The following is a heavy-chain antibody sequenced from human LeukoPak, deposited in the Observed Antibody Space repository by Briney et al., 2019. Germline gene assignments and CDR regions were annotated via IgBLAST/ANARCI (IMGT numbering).Heavy chain of an antibody. CDR3: AKDDCSSTSCSVSWFDP. CDR2: ISGSGGST. Sequence: PGGSLRLSCAASGFTFSSYAMSWVRQAPGKGLEWVSAISGSGGSTYYADSVKGRFTISRDNSKNTLYLQVNSLRAEDTAVYYCAKDDCSSTSCSVSWFDPWGQGTLVTVSS. D-gene: IGHD2-2*01. V-gene: IGHV3-23*01. J-gene: IGHJ5*02. CDR1: GFTFSSYA.